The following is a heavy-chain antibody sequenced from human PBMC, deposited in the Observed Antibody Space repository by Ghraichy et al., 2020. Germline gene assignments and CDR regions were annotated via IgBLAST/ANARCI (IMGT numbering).Heavy chain of an antibody. Sequence: GSLRLSCEASGFTFNTYWMNWVRQVPGKGLEWVANIGGDGSEKNYVDSVKGRFTISRDNAKNSVFLQMDSLRVDDMGVYYCAGGSGWLIDYWGQGTLVTVSS. V-gene: IGHV3-7*04. J-gene: IGHJ4*02. CDR1: GFTFNTYW. CDR2: IGGDGSEK. D-gene: IGHD6-19*01. CDR3: AGGSGWLIDY.